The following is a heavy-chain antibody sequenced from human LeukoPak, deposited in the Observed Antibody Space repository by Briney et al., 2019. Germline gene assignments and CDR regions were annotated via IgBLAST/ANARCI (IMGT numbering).Heavy chain of an antibody. J-gene: IGHJ6*02. Sequence: SETLSLTCTVSGGSISSYYWSWIRQPPGKGLEWIGYIYYSGSTNYNPSLKSRVTISVDTSKNQFSLKLSSVTAADTAVYYCARDRDSSGYWARFSDYYYGMDVWGQGTTVTVSS. CDR2: IYYSGST. CDR1: GGSISSYY. D-gene: IGHD3-22*01. CDR3: ARDRDSSGYWARFSDYYYGMDV. V-gene: IGHV4-59*12.